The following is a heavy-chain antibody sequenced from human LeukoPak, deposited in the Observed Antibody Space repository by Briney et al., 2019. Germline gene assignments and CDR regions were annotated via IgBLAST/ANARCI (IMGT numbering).Heavy chain of an antibody. CDR2: IYYSGST. D-gene: IGHD6-13*01. V-gene: IGHV4-61*01. J-gene: IGHJ4*02. CDR1: GGSVSSGSYY. CDR3: ARGKGMAAV. Sequence: SETLSLTCTVSGGSVSSGSYYWSWIRQPPGKGLEWIGYIYYSGSTNYNPSLKSRVTISVDTSKNQFSLKLSSVTAADTAVYYCARGKGMAAVWGQGTLVTVSS.